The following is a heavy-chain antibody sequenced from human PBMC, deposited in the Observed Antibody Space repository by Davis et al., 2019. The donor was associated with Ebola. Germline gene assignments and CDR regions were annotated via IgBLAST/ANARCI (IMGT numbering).Heavy chain of an antibody. Sequence: PGGSLRLSCTVSGVSISRHYWSWIRQPPGKRLEWIGSIYYTGSAYYNSSLVSRATISVDTSKNQFSLKLTSVTAADTAMYYCSERGSSVWGQGTLVTVSS. J-gene: IGHJ4*02. CDR2: IYYTGSA. CDR1: GVSISRHY. CDR3: SERGSSV. V-gene: IGHV4-59*03. D-gene: IGHD3-10*01.